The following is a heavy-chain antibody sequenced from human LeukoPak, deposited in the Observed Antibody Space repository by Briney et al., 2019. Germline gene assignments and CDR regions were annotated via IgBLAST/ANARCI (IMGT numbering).Heavy chain of an antibody. CDR2: INNDGSTT. V-gene: IGHV3-74*01. Sequence: GGSLRLSCAASGFTFSTFWMPWVRQAPGEGPVWVSRINNDGSTTNYADSVKGRFTISRDNAKNTLYLQMNSLTDDDTAVYYCATAGQYRFDNWGQGTLVTVSS. D-gene: IGHD6-19*01. CDR3: ATAGQYRFDN. J-gene: IGHJ5*02. CDR1: GFTFSTFW.